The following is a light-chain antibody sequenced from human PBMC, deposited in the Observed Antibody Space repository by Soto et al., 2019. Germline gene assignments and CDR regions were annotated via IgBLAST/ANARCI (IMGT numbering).Light chain of an antibody. Sequence: QSMVTQPPSATGDLGQRVTISCTGSSSNNGAGYDVHWYQQFPGRAPRLLIFGNNNRPSGVPDRFSGSKSGTSASLDISGLQADDEADYYCQSFDTRLNSVVFGGGTKLTVL. CDR3: QSFDTRLNSVV. J-gene: IGLJ2*01. V-gene: IGLV1-40*01. CDR1: SSNNGAGYD. CDR2: GNN.